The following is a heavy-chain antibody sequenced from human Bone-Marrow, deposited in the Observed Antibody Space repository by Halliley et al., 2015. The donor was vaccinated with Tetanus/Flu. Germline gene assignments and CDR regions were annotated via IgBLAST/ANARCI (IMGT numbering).Heavy chain of an antibody. J-gene: IGHJ4*02. V-gene: IGHV6-1*01. Sequence: GLVKPSQTLSLTCAISGDKVSSNTSTWNWIRQSRSRGLEWLGRTYYRSKWNIDYAESVKSRITIKPDTSKNQFSLQLNSVTPEDTAVYSYARGGSSFDSWGQGALVTVSP. D-gene: IGHD5-12*01. CDR1: GDKVSSNTST. CDR3: ARGGSSFDS. CDR2: TYYRSKWNI.